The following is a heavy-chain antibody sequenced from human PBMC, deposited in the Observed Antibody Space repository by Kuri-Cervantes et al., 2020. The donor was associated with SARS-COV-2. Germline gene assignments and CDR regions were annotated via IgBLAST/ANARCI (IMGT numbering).Heavy chain of an antibody. V-gene: IGHV3-66*02. CDR2: IYSGGST. J-gene: IGHJ4*02. D-gene: IGHD5-24*01. CDR1: GFTVSSNY. Sequence: GESLKISCAASGFTVSSNYMSWVRQAPGKGLEWVSVIYSGGSTYYADSVKGRFTISRDNSKNTLYLQMNSLRAEDTAVYYCARGTGLQFLDYWGQGTLVTVSS. CDR3: ARGTGLQFLDY.